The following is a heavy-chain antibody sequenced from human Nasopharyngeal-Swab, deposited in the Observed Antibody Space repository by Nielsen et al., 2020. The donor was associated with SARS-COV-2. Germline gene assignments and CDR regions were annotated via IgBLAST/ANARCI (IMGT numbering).Heavy chain of an antibody. V-gene: IGHV3-30*03. CDR3: ARDRYDSSGYYSYTSYIDY. J-gene: IGHJ4*02. CDR1: GLTVSSTY. Sequence: GGSLRLSCAVSGLTVSSTYMSWVRQAPGKGLDWVAAVAYDGRNEHYADSVRGRVTISRDISKNTLYLQMNSLRAEDTAVYYCARDRYDSSGYYSYTSYIDYWGQGTLVTVSS. CDR2: VAYDGRNE. D-gene: IGHD3-22*01.